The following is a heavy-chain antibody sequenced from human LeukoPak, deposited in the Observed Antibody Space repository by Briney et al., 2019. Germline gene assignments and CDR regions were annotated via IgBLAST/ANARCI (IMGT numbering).Heavy chain of an antibody. CDR3: ARVGDIVVANWFDP. CDR1: GDSISSSSSY. V-gene: IGHV4-39*07. D-gene: IGHD2-2*01. J-gene: IGHJ5*02. CDR2: IYYSGST. Sequence: SETPSLTCTVSGDSISSSSSYWGWIRQPPGEGLEWIGSIYYSGSTYYNPSLKSRVTISVDTSKNQFSLKLSSVTAADTAVYYCARVGDIVVANWFDPWGQGTLVTVSS.